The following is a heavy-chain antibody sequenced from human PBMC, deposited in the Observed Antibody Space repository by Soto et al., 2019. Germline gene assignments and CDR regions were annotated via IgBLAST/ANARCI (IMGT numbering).Heavy chain of an antibody. Sequence: QVKLVQSGAEVKKPGASVKVSCKASGYTFTSYGISWVRQAPGQGVEWMGWISAYNGNTKYAKKLQGRVTMTTDTPTSTAYMELRSPSSDDTAVYYCARDNPPFDPWGQGTRVTVSS. CDR1: GYTFTSYG. V-gene: IGHV1-18*01. CDR3: ARDNPPFDP. CDR2: ISAYNGNT. J-gene: IGHJ5*02.